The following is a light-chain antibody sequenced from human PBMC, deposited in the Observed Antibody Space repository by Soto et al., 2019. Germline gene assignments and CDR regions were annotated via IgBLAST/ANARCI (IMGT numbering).Light chain of an antibody. CDR2: EVD. CDR3: SSYKSTTPLYV. V-gene: IGLV2-14*03. CDR1: RRDGGGYNY. J-gene: IGLJ1*01. Sequence: QSALTQPASVSGSPGQSITIPCSGTRRDGGGYNYVSWYQQHPGKAPKLIIYEVDNRPSGVSDRFSGSKSGNTASLTISGLQAEDEAEYFCSSYKSTTPLYVFGTGTKLTVL.